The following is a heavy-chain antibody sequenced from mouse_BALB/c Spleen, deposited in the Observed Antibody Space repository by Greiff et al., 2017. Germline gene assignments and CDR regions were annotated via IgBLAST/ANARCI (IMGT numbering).Heavy chain of an antibody. V-gene: IGHV1S81*02. CDR3: TRGLYYYGSSHFAY. D-gene: IGHD1-1*01. CDR2: INPSNGGT. Sequence: QVHVKQSGAELVKPGASVKLSCKASGYTFTSYYMYWVKQRPGQGLEWIGEINPSNGGTNFNEKFKSKATLTVDKSSSTAYMQLSSLTSEDSAVYYCTRGLYYYGSSHFAYWGQGTLVTVSA. J-gene: IGHJ3*01. CDR1: GYTFTSYY.